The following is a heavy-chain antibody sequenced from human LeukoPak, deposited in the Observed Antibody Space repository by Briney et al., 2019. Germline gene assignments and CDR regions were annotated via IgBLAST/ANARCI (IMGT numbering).Heavy chain of an antibody. CDR3: ARDYDSSGLDY. V-gene: IGHV4-34*01. Sequence: SETLSLTCAVYGGSFSGYYWCWIRQPPEKGLEWIGEINHSGSTNYNPSLKSRVTISVDTSKNQFSLKLSSVTAADTAVYYCARDYDSSGLDYWGQGTLVTVSS. CDR1: GGSFSGYY. D-gene: IGHD3-22*01. J-gene: IGHJ4*02. CDR2: INHSGST.